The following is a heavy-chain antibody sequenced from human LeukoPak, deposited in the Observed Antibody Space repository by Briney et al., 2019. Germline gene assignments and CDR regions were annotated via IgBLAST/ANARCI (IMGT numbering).Heavy chain of an antibody. CDR1: GGSISSSSYY. J-gene: IGHJ3*02. CDR3: ARTDSSGYYYVSEGDAFDI. Sequence: PSETLSLTCTVSGGSISSSSYYWGWIRQPPGKGLEWIGSIYYSGSTYYNPSLKSRVTISVDTSKNQFSLKLSSVTAADTAVYYCARTDSSGYYYVSEGDAFDIWGQGTMVTVSS. V-gene: IGHV4-39*01. CDR2: IYYSGST. D-gene: IGHD3-22*01.